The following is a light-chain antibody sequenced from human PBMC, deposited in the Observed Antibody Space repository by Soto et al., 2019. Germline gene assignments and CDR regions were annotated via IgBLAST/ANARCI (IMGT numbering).Light chain of an antibody. CDR1: QSVLYSSKNKNY. CDR3: QQFYSIPPT. CDR2: WAS. J-gene: IGKJ1*01. Sequence: DIVMTQSPHSLAVSLGGRATINCKSSQSVLYSSKNKNYLAWYQQKPGQPPKLLISWASTRESGVPDRFSGGGSGTDFTLTISSLQAEDVAVYYCQQFYSIPPTFGQGTKVEIK. V-gene: IGKV4-1*01.